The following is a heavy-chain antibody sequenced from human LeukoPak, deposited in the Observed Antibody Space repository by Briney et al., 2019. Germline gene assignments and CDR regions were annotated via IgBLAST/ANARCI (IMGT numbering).Heavy chain of an antibody. J-gene: IGHJ6*02. Sequence: ASVKVSCKASGYTFTSYGISWVRQAPGQGLEWMGWISAYNGNTNYAQKLQGRVTMTTDTSTSTAYMELSSLRSEDTAVYYCARDPPGQQLVSYGMDVWGQGTTVTVSS. CDR2: ISAYNGNT. V-gene: IGHV1-18*01. CDR3: ARDPPGQQLVSYGMDV. CDR1: GYTFTSYG. D-gene: IGHD6-13*01.